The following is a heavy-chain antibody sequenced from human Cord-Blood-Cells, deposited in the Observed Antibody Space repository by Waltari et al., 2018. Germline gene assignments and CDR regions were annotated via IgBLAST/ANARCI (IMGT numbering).Heavy chain of an antibody. Sequence: QVQLVQSGAEVKKPGASVKVSCKASGYTFTGSYLHWVRQAPGQGLEWMGWINPNSGGTNYAQKFQGRVTMTRDTSISTAYMELSRLRSDDTAVYYCARTPPAIAARPFDYWGQGTLVTVSS. CDR1: GYTFTGSY. V-gene: IGHV1-2*02. CDR2: INPNSGGT. CDR3: ARTPPAIAARPFDY. D-gene: IGHD6-6*01. J-gene: IGHJ4*02.